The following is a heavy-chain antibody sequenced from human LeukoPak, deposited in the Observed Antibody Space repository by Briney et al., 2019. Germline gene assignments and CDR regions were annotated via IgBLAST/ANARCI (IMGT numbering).Heavy chain of an antibody. J-gene: IGHJ4*02. CDR3: AGMGYGQGYFDY. CDR1: GGSISSSSYY. V-gene: IGHV4-39*07. Sequence: SETLSLTCTVSGGSISSSSYYWGWIRQPPGKGLEWIGSIYYSGSTYYNPSLKSRVTISVDTSKNQFSLKLSSVTAADTAVYYCAGMGYGQGYFDYWGQGTLVTVSS. D-gene: IGHD1-1*01. CDR2: IYYSGST.